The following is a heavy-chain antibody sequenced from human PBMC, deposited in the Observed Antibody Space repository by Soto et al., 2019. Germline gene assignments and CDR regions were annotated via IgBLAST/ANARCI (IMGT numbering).Heavy chain of an antibody. Sequence: LRLSCAASGFTFSTYWMTWVRQAPGKGLEWVANIKEDGGEIYYVDSVRGRFTISRDNARNSLYLQMNSLRADDTAMYYCARDRGWLTFDYWGQGILVTVSS. CDR3: ARDRGWLTFDY. CDR2: IKEDGGEI. V-gene: IGHV3-7*01. CDR1: GFTFSTYW. J-gene: IGHJ4*02. D-gene: IGHD6-19*01.